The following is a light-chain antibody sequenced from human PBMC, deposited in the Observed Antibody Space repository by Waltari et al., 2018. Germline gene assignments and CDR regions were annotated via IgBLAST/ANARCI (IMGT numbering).Light chain of an antibody. CDR3: QQYNSYPFT. CDR2: AAS. J-gene: IGKJ4*01. CDR1: QGITNY. V-gene: IGKV1-16*02. Sequence: DIQMTQSPSSLSASVGDRVTITCRASQGITNYLAWFQQKPGKAPKSLIYAASSSQSGVPSKFSGSGSGTDFTLTISSLHPDDFATYYCQQYNSYPFTFGGGTKVEI.